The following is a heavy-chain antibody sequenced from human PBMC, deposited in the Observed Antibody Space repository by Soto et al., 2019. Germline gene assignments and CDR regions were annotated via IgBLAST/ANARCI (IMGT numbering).Heavy chain of an antibody. J-gene: IGHJ3*02. CDR2: ISTSSSNI. Sequence: EVQLMESGGGLVKPGGSLRLSCVASGFTFTTYTMNWVRQAPGKGLEWVSSISTSSSNIYYADSLKGRFTISRDNAKNSLYLQMNSLRAEDTAVYYCARRGGYSYGDALDAFDIWGQGTMVTVSS. V-gene: IGHV3-21*01. CDR1: GFTFTTYT. D-gene: IGHD5-18*01. CDR3: ARRGGYSYGDALDAFDI.